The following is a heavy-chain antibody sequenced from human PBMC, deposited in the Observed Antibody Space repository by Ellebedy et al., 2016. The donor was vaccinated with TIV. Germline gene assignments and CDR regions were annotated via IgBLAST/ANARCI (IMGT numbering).Heavy chain of an antibody. CDR3: ARDPGNLWFGELLRSGWFDP. V-gene: IGHV3-23*01. CDR2: ISGGGGST. CDR1: GFTFSSYA. J-gene: IGHJ5*02. Sequence: GESLKISXAASGFTFSSYAMSWVRQAPGKGLEWVSAISGGGGSTYYADSVKGRFSISRDNSKNTLYLQMNSLRAEDTAVYYCARDPGNLWFGELLRSGWFDPWGQGTLVTVSS. D-gene: IGHD3-10*01.